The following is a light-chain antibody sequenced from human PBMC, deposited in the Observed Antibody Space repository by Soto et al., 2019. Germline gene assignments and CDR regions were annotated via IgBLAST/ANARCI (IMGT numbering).Light chain of an antibody. V-gene: IGLV2-14*01. Sequence: QSALTQPASVSGSPGQSITISCTGTSSDVGGYNYVSWYQQHPGKAPKFMIYEVSNRPSGVSNRFPGSKSGYTASLTISGLQAEDEADYYCSSYTSSSTLEVFGGGTKLTVL. CDR3: SSYTSSSTLEV. CDR1: SSDVGGYNY. J-gene: IGLJ3*02. CDR2: EVS.